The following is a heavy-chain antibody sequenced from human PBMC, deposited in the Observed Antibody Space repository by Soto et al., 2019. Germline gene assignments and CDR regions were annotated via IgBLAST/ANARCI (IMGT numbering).Heavy chain of an antibody. D-gene: IGHD2-21*02. CDR1: GFTFGDYA. CDR3: AKSLVTPSDAFDL. V-gene: IGHV3-23*01. Sequence: GALRLSCAASGFTFGDYAMNWVRQAPGKGLEWISSISDPGTSTYYANSVKGRFSMSRDNSKNTLFLQMNRLRADDTAVYFCAKSLVTPSDAFDLWGRGTLVTVSS. CDR2: ISDPGTST. J-gene: IGHJ3*01.